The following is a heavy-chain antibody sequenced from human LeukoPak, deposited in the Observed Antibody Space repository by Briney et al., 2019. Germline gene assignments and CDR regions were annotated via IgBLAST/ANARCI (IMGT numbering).Heavy chain of an antibody. CDR1: GVSISRSSYF. Sequence: PSETLSLTCTVSGVSISRSSYFWGWIRQPPGEGLEWIGTIYYSGSAYYNPSLKSRVTISVDTSNNQFSLKLSSVTAADTAVYYCARHSRPSRNPNNWFDPWGQGTLVAVSS. V-gene: IGHV4-39*01. J-gene: IGHJ5*02. D-gene: IGHD6-13*01. CDR2: IYYSGSA. CDR3: ARHSRPSRNPNNWFDP.